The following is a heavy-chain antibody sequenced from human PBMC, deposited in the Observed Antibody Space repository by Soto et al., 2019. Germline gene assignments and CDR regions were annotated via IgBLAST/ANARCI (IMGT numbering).Heavy chain of an antibody. CDR1: GGSFSGYY. J-gene: IGHJ4*02. Sequence: PSETLSLTCAVYGGSFSGYYWSWIRQPPGKGLEWIGEINHSGSTNYNPSLKSRVTISVDTSKNQFSLKLSSVTAADTAVYYCETTYYYDSSGYDDWGQGTLVTV. CDR3: ETTYYYDSSGYDD. V-gene: IGHV4-34*01. D-gene: IGHD3-22*01. CDR2: INHSGST.